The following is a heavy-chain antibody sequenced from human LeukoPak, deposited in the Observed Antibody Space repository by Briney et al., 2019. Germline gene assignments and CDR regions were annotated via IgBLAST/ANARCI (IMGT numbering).Heavy chain of an antibody. D-gene: IGHD1-26*01. V-gene: IGHV1-46*01. CDR1: GGTFSSYA. CDR2: INPSGGST. Sequence: GSSVKASCKASGGTFSSYAISWVRQAPGQGLEWMGIINPSGGSTRYAPKFQGRVTMTRDTSTREVYMELSSLRSEDTAVYYCAKNRYSGSYRGYFDYWGQGTLVTVSS. J-gene: IGHJ4*02. CDR3: AKNRYSGSYRGYFDY.